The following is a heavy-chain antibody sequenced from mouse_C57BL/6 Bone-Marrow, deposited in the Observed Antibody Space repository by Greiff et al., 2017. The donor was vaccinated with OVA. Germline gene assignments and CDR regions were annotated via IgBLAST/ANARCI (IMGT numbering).Heavy chain of an antibody. D-gene: IGHD1-1*01. V-gene: IGHV1-42*01. CDR1: GYSFTGYY. Sequence: VQLQQSGPELVKPGASVKISCKASGYSFTGYYMNWVKQSPEKSLEWIGEINPSTGGTTYNQKLKAKATLTVDKSSSTASMQLKSLTSEDSAVYYCARRCLYYVRYFDVWGTGTTVTVSS. CDR2: INPSTGGT. CDR3: ARRCLYYVRYFDV. J-gene: IGHJ1*03.